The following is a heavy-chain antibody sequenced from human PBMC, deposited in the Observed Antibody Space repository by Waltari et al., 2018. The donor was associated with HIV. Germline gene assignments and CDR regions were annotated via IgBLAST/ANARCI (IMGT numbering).Heavy chain of an antibody. CDR2: IWSDGST. Sequence: EVQLVESGGHLVQPGGSLSLSCAASGFTVSSNYMTWVRQAPGKGLEWVSGIWSDGSTSYADSVKGRFTISRDNSRNTMYLQMNSLRVDDTAVYYCARDLREDYYHFAMNVWGQGTSVTVSS. V-gene: IGHV3-66*01. CDR1: GFTVSSNY. CDR3: ARDLREDYYHFAMNV. J-gene: IGHJ6*02. D-gene: IGHD1-26*01.